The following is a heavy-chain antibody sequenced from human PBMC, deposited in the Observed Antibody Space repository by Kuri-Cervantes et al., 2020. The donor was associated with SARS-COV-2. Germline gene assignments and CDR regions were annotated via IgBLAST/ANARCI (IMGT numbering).Heavy chain of an antibody. J-gene: IGHJ4*02. V-gene: IGHV3-23*01. CDR2: ISGSGGTT. CDR1: GFTFSSYA. Sequence: ETLSLTCGASGFTFSSYAMSWVRQAPGKGLEWVSVISGSGGTTYYADSVKGRFTVSRDNSKNTLYLQMNSLRAEDTAVYYCASGRIYDSSGYSPGGFDYWGQGTLVTVSS. D-gene: IGHD3-22*01. CDR3: ASGRIYDSSGYSPGGFDY.